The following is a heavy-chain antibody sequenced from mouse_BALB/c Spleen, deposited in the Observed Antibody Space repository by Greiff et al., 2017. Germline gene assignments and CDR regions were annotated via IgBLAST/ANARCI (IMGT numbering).Heavy chain of an antibody. J-gene: IGHJ3*01. Sequence: QVQLQQPGAELVKPGASVKMSCKASGYTFTSYWINWVKQRPGHGLEWIGDIYPGGGYTNYNEKFKGKATLTADTSSSTAYMQLSSLTSEDSAVYFCARSRGNGDWGQGTLVTVSA. V-gene: IGHV1-55*01. CDR2: IYPGGGYT. D-gene: IGHD2-1*01. CDR1: GYTFTSYW. CDR3: ARSRGNGD.